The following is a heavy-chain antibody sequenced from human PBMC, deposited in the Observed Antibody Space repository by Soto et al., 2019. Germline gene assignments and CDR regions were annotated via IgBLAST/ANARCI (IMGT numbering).Heavy chain of an antibody. CDR1: GFTFSSYS. CDR3: EKDIIAVAGTHFDY. V-gene: IGHV3-23*01. D-gene: IGHD6-19*01. CDR2: ISGSGGST. Sequence: GGSLRLSCAASGFTFSSYSMNWVRQAPGKGLEWVSAISGSGGSTYYADSVKGRFTISRDNSKNTLYLQMNSLRAEDTAVYYCEKDIIAVAGTHFDYWRQGTLVPVSS. J-gene: IGHJ4*02.